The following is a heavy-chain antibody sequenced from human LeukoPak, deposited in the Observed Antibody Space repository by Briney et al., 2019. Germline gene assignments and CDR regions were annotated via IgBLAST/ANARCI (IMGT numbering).Heavy chain of an antibody. Sequence: GASVKVSCKASGYTFTSYGISWVRQAPGQGLEWMGWISAYNGNTNYAQKLQGRVTMTTDTSTSTAYMELRSLRSDDTAVYYCARALDYGGNRWAPKHLDYWGQGTLVTVSS. CDR3: ARALDYGGNRWAPKHLDY. V-gene: IGHV1-18*01. CDR1: GYTFTSYG. D-gene: IGHD4-23*01. J-gene: IGHJ4*02. CDR2: ISAYNGNT.